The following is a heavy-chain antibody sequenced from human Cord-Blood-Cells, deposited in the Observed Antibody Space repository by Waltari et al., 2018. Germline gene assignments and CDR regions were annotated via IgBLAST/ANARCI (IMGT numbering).Heavy chain of an antibody. CDR3: ARGTIVATIADP. CDR2: INHSGST. D-gene: IGHD5-12*01. J-gene: IGHJ5*02. Sequence: QVQLQQWGAGLLKPSETLSLTCAVYGGSFSGYYWSWIRQPPGKGLEWIGEINHSGSTNYNPALKSRVTISVDTSKNQFSLKLSSVTAADTAVYYCARGTIVATIADPWGQGTLVTVSS. CDR1: GGSFSGYY. V-gene: IGHV4-34*01.